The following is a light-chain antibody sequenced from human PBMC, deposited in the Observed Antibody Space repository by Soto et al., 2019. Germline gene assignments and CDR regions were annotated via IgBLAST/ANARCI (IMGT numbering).Light chain of an antibody. CDR1: SRDVGGYNY. CDR2: DVS. CDR3: SSYTSSSTLLV. V-gene: IGLV2-14*01. J-gene: IGLJ2*01. Sequence: QSALTQPASVSGSPGQSITISCTGTSRDVGGYNYVSWYQQHPGKAPNLMIYDVSNRPSGVSNRFSGSKSGNTASLSISGSRFEYEVDYYCSSYTSSSTLLVFGGGTKLTVL.